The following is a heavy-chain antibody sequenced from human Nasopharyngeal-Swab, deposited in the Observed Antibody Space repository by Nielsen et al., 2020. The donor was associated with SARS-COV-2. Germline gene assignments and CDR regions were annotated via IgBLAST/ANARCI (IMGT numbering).Heavy chain of an antibody. CDR3: ASRRFEYSSDPSRAFDI. J-gene: IGHJ3*02. CDR2: IEPSDSYT. V-gene: IGHV5-10-1*01. Sequence: VRQMPGKGLGWMGRIEPSDSYTNHSPSFQGHVTISADKSISTAYLQRSSLKASDTAMYYCASRRFEYSSDPSRAFDIWGQGTMVTVSS. D-gene: IGHD6-6*01.